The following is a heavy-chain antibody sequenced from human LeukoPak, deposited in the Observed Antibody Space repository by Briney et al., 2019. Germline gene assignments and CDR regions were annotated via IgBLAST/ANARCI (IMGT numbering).Heavy chain of an antibody. J-gene: IGHJ5*02. D-gene: IGHD5-24*01. CDR1: GGSISSGGYY. Sequence: SETLSLTCTVPGGSISSGGYYWSWIRQHPGKGLEWIGYIYYSGSTYYNPSLKSRVTISVDTSKNQFSLKLNSVTAADTAVYYCARAPRNYPGAWGQGTLVTVSS. CDR2: IYYSGST. CDR3: ARAPRNYPGA. V-gene: IGHV4-31*03.